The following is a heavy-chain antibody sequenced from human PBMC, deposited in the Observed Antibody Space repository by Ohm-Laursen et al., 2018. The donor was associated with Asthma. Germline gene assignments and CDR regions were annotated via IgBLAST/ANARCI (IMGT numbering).Heavy chain of an antibody. J-gene: IGHJ4*02. CDR1: GGSFSALY. CDR3: ARGSIVATIFY. Sequence: SDTLSLTCAVDGGSFSALYWNWIRQPPGKGLEWIGEFSHSGGTKYNPSLKSRVAISVDTSKNQFSLKLSSVTAADTAVYYCARGSIVATIFYWGQGNLVTVSS. CDR2: FSHSGGT. D-gene: IGHD5-12*01. V-gene: IGHV4-34*01.